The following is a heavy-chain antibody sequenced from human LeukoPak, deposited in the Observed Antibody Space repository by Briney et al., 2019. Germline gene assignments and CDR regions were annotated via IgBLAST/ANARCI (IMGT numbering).Heavy chain of an antibody. CDR2: INPKSGGT. Sequence: ASVKVSCKASGYSFTGHNMHWVRQAPGQGLEWMGWINPKSGGTNYTQKFQGRVTMTRDTSISTAYMDMRTLRSDDTAVYYCARNLWFGESSDAFDMWGQGTMVTVSS. V-gene: IGHV1-2*02. CDR1: GYSFTGHN. D-gene: IGHD3-10*01. CDR3: ARNLWFGESSDAFDM. J-gene: IGHJ3*02.